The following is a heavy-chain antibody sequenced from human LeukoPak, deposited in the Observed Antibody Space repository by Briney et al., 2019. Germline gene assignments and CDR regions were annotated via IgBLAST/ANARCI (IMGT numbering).Heavy chain of an antibody. V-gene: IGHV4-59*01. J-gene: IGHJ4*02. CDR2: IYYSGST. CDR3: ARDSTPVAATGFDY. D-gene: IGHD1-26*01. Sequence: PSETLSLTRTVSGGSISSYYWSWIRQPPGKGLEWIGYIYYSGSTNYNPSLKSRVTISVDTSKNQFSLKLSSVTAADTAVYYCARDSTPVAATGFDYWGQGTLVTVSS. CDR1: GGSISSYY.